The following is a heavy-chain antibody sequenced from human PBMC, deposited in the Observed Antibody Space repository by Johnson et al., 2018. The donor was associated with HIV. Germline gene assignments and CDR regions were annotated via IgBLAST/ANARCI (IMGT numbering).Heavy chain of an antibody. CDR2: IKQDGSEK. CDR1: GFTFRSYW. J-gene: IGHJ3*02. Sequence: VLLVESGGGLVQPGGSLRLSCVVSGFTFRSYWMTWVRQAPGKGLEWVANIKQDGSEKYYVDSVKGRFTISRDNAKNSLYLQMNSLRAEDTAVYYCARESLPGYSSSNDAFDIWGQGTMVTVSS. CDR3: ARESLPGYSSSNDAFDI. D-gene: IGHD6-13*01. V-gene: IGHV3-7*03.